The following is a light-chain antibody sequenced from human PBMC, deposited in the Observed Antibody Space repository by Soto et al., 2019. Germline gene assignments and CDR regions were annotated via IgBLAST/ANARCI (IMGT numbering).Light chain of an antibody. J-gene: IGLJ1*01. CDR1: SSDVGGYNY. CDR3: SSYTTSSTRV. V-gene: IGLV2-14*01. CDR2: DVS. Sequence: QSALTQPASVSGSPGQSITISCTGTSSDVGGYNYVTWYQHHPGKAPKLMIYDVSNRPSGVSNRFSGSKSGNTASLTISGLQADDEADYYCSSYTTSSTRVFGTGTQLTVL.